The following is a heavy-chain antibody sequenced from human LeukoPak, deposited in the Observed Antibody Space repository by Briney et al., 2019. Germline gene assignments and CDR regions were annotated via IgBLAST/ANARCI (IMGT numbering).Heavy chain of an antibody. CDR3: ARGFDGYAFAY. CDR1: GETISSGYYH. J-gene: IGHJ4*02. D-gene: IGHD3-16*01. Sequence: SETLSLTCSVSGETISSGYYHWTWIRQPPGKGLEYIGYIYRGGTTFYNPSLKSRVSISVDRSDRQFSLELTSVTAADTAVYYCARGFDGYAFAYWGLGILVTVSS. V-gene: IGHV4-30-2*01. CDR2: IYRGGTT.